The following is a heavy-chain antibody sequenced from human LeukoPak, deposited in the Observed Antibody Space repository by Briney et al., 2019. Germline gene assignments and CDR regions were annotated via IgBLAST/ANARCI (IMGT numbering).Heavy chain of an antibody. CDR3: AKDMRYYDFWSGTY. CDR1: GFTFSSYA. J-gene: IGHJ4*02. CDR2: ISGSGGST. Sequence: GGSLRLSCAASGFTFSSYAMSWVRQAPGKRLEWVSAISGSGGSTYYADSVKGRFTISRDNSKNTLYLQMNSLRAEDTAVYYCAKDMRYYDFWSGTYWGQGTLVTVSS. D-gene: IGHD3-3*01. V-gene: IGHV3-23*01.